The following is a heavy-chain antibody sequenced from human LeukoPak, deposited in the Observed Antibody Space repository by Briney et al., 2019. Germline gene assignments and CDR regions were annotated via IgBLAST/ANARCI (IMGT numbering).Heavy chain of an antibody. CDR3: ARDLGRNWFDP. CDR2: INPSGGST. Sequence: GASVKVSCKASGDTFSSYAISWVRQAPGQGLEWMGIINPSGGSTSYAQKFQGRVTMTRDMSTSTVYMELSSLRSEDTAVYYCARDLGRNWFDPWGQGTLVTVSS. J-gene: IGHJ5*02. V-gene: IGHV1-46*01. D-gene: IGHD1-26*01. CDR1: GDTFSSYA.